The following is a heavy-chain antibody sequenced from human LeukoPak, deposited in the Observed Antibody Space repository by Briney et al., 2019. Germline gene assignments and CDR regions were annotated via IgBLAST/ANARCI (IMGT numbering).Heavy chain of an antibody. V-gene: IGHV3-11*05. CDR3: ATEWGGDAFDI. Sequence: GGSLRPSCAASGFTFSDHYMSWIRQAPGKGLEWVSYISSSSSFTNYADSVKGRFTISRDNAKTSLYLQMNSLRAEDTAVYYCATEWGGDAFDIWGQGTMVTASS. CDR2: ISSSSSFT. J-gene: IGHJ3*02. D-gene: IGHD2-15*01. CDR1: GFTFSDHY.